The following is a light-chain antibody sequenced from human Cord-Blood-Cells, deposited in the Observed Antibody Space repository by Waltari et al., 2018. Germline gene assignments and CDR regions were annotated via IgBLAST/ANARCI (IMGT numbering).Light chain of an antibody. Sequence: DIVMTQSPDSLAVSLGERATINCKSSQSVLYSSNNKNYLALYQQKPGQPPKLLIYWASTRESGVPDRVSGSVSGTDFTLTISSLQAEDVAVYYCQQYYSTPFTFGPGTKVDIK. J-gene: IGKJ3*01. CDR3: QQYYSTPFT. V-gene: IGKV4-1*01. CDR1: QSVLYSSNNKNY. CDR2: WAS.